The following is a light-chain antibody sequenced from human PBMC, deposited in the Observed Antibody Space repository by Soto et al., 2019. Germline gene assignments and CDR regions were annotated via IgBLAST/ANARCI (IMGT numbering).Light chain of an antibody. CDR1: SSDVGGFNS. CDR3: CSYAGSYSYA. Sequence: QSALTQPRSVSGSPGQSVTICCTGTSSDVGGFNSVSWYQQHPGKAPKLMIYDVNKRPSGVPDRFSGSKSGSTASLTISGLQAEDEADYYCCSYAGSYSYAFATGTKLTVL. V-gene: IGLV2-11*01. CDR2: DVN. J-gene: IGLJ1*01.